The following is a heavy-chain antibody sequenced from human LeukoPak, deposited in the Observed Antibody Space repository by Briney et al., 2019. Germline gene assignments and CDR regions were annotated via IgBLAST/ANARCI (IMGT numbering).Heavy chain of an antibody. V-gene: IGHV1-2*02. CDR2: IKPSSGAT. J-gene: IGHJ4*02. CDR3: ARGDSGYDFAPFDY. CDR1: GYTFSGHY. Sequence: ASVKVSCKASGYTFSGHYMHWVRQAPGQGLEWMGWIKPSSGATNYAQKFRGRVTMTRDTSNRTSYMELSRLRSDDTALYYCARGDSGYDFAPFDYWGQGTLVTVSS. D-gene: IGHD5-12*01.